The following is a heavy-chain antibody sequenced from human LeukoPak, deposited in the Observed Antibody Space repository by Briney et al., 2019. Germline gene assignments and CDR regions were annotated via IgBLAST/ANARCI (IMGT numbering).Heavy chain of an antibody. V-gene: IGHV4-39*01. Sequence: SETLSLTCTVSGGSISSSSYYWGWIRQPPGKGLEWIGEINHSGSTNYNPSLKSRVTISVGTSKNQFSLKLSSVTAADTAVYYCARHLQYYYDSSGYKAMQYNWFDPWGQGTLVTVSS. D-gene: IGHD3-22*01. CDR2: INHSGST. CDR1: GGSISSSSYY. J-gene: IGHJ5*02. CDR3: ARHLQYYYDSSGYKAMQYNWFDP.